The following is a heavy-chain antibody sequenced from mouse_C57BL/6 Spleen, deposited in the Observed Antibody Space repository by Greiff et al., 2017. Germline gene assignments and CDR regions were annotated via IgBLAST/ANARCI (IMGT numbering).Heavy chain of an antibody. CDR3: ARSTYYYFDY. CDR1: GFSLSTSGMG. D-gene: IGHD2-10*01. J-gene: IGHJ2*01. V-gene: IGHV8-12*01. CDR2: IYWDDDK. Sequence: QVTLKECGPGILQSSQTLSLTCSFSGFSLSTSGMGVSWIRQPSGKGLEWLAHIYWDDDKRYNPSLKSRLTISKDTSRNQVFLKITSVDTADTATYYCARSTYYYFDYWGQGTTLTVSS.